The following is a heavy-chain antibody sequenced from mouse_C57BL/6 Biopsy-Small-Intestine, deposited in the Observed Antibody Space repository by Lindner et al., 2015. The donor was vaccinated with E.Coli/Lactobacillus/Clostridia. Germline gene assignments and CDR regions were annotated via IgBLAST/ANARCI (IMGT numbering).Heavy chain of an antibody. CDR2: IIPVTGAT. CDR3: ARTGGLVGRTTFNWFFDV. D-gene: IGHD1-1*02. J-gene: IGHJ1*01. Sequence: SVKVSCKASGGTFIGYGINWVRQAPGHPLEWVGGIIPVTGATIFAQPFQDRVTFSTDASMTTGFMELRSLRSEDTAVYFCARTGGLVGRTTFNWFFDVWG. V-gene: IGHV1-84*02. CDR1: GGTFIGYG.